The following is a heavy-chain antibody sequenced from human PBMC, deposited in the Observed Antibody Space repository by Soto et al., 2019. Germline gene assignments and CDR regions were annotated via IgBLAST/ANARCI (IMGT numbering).Heavy chain of an antibody. D-gene: IGHD2-2*01. CDR1: GFTFSSYG. J-gene: IGHJ4*02. V-gene: IGHV3-33*01. CDR3: ARDSADIVVVPAAINISPSWFEY. Sequence: PGGSLRLSCAASGFTFSSYGMHWVRQAPGKGLEWVAVIWYDGSNKYYADSVKGRFTISRDNSKNTLYLQMNSLRAEDTAVYYCARDSADIVVVPAAINISPSWFEYWGQGTLVTVSS. CDR2: IWYDGSNK.